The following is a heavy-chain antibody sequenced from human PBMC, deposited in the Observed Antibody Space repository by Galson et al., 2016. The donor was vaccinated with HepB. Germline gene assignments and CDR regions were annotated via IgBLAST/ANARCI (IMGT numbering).Heavy chain of an antibody. CDR3: AIDEITVIRGNIYYSGMHV. CDR2: ISSSSTTT. V-gene: IGHV3-23*01. CDR1: GFTFRNFD. D-gene: IGHD3-10*01. J-gene: IGHJ6*02. Sequence: SLRLSCATSGFTFRNFDMSWVRQAPGKGLEWVSGISSSSTTTYYADSVKGRFTISRDNSKNTLYLQLNSLRTEDTAVYYCAIDEITVIRGNIYYSGMHVSGLGTTFTVSS.